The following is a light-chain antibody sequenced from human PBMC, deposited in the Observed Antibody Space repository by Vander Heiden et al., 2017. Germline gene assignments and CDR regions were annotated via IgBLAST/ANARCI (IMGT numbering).Light chain of an antibody. CDR2: STD. J-gene: IGLJ3*02. CDR3: ILYMGGGISV. CDR1: SGSVTTNYY. Sequence: QTVVTQEPSFSVSPGGTVTLTCGLSSGSVTTNYYPSWFQQTPGQAPRTLIYSTDTRSSGVPNRFPGSILGNKAALTITGAQADDESDYYCILYMGGGISVFGGGTKLTVL. V-gene: IGLV8-61*01.